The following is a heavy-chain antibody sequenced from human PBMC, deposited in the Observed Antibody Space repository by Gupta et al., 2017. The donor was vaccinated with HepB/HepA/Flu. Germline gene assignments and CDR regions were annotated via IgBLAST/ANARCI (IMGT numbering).Heavy chain of an antibody. Sequence: QVQLVQSGAEVKKPGASVKVSCKASGYTFTSCDINWVRQATGQGLEWKGWMNPNTGNTGYAQKFQGRVTMTRNTSISTAYMELTSLRSGDTATYYCAITIFGVVISYYGLDVWGQGTTVTVSS. V-gene: IGHV1-8*01. D-gene: IGHD3-3*01. CDR1: GYTFTSCD. J-gene: IGHJ6*02. CDR3: AITIFGVVISYYGLDV. CDR2: MNPNTGNT.